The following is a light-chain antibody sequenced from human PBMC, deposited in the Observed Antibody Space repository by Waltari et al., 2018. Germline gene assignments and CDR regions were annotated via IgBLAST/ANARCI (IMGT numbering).Light chain of an antibody. J-gene: IGLJ2*01. CDR1: SSDIGSYNL. CDR3: CSYAGSSTLV. Sequence: QSALSQPASVSGSPGQSLTISCPGTSSDIGSYNLVSWYHQHPGKAPKLMIYEVSKRPSGVSNRFSGSKSGNTASLTISGLQAEDEADYYCCSYAGSSTLVFGGGTKLTVL. CDR2: EVS. V-gene: IGLV2-23*02.